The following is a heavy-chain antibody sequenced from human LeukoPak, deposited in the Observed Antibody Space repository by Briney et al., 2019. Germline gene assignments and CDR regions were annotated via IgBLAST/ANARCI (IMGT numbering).Heavy chain of an antibody. CDR1: GFTFSSYW. Sequence: GGSLRLSCAASGFTFSSYWMHWVRQAPGKGLVWVSLITTDGSTTIYADSLKGRFTISRDNAKNTLNLQMNSLRAEDTAVYYCVRDGGGTTPFDSWGQGTLVTVSS. CDR3: VRDGGGTTPFDS. J-gene: IGHJ4*02. D-gene: IGHD2-21*01. CDR2: ITTDGSTT. V-gene: IGHV3-74*01.